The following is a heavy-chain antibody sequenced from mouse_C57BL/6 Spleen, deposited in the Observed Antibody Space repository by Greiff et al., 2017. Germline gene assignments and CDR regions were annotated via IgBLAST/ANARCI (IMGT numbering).Heavy chain of an antibody. D-gene: IGHD1-1*01. CDR2: IDPSDSYT. Sequence: QVQLQQPGAELVMPGASVKLSCKASGYTFTSYWMHWVKQRPGQGLEWIGEIDPSDSYTNYNKKFKGKSTLTVDKSSSKAYMQLSSLTSEDSAVDYCARWKSSSYYFDYWGQGTTLTVSS. CDR3: ARWKSSSYYFDY. V-gene: IGHV1-69*01. CDR1: GYTFTSYW. J-gene: IGHJ2*01.